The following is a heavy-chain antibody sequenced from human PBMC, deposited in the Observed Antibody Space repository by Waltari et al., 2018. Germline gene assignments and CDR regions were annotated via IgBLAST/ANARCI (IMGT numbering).Heavy chain of an antibody. Sequence: EVQLVESGGGLVQPGGSLRLSCAASGFTFSRYWMHWVRQVPGKGLVWVGRITGDGSGTTYAASVKGRFTISRDNAKNTLFLQMNSLRDEDTAVYYCVRYVVVTAGDYWGQGTLVAVSS. J-gene: IGHJ4*02. CDR1: GFTFSRYW. D-gene: IGHD2-21*02. V-gene: IGHV3-74*03. CDR3: VRYVVVTAGDY. CDR2: ITGDGSGT.